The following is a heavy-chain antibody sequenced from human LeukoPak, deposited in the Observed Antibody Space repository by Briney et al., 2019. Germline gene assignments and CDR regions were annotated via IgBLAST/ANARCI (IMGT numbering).Heavy chain of an antibody. CDR1: GGSFSTFY. CDR3: ARGGYGDYREYYFYYGMDV. D-gene: IGHD4-17*01. J-gene: IGHJ6*02. CDR2: INHSGSI. Sequence: SETLSLTCDVFGGSFSTFYWSWIRQSPGKGLEWIGEINHSGSINYNPSLKSRVIMSLDRSKNQFLLELSSVTAADSAVYYCARGGYGDYREYYFYYGMDVWGQGTTVTVSS. V-gene: IGHV4-34*01.